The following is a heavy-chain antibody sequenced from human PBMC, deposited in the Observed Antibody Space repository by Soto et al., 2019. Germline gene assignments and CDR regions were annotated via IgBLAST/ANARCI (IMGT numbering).Heavy chain of an antibody. Sequence: QVQLVESGGGVVQPGRSLRLSCAASGVSFSNCGMHWVRQAPGKGREWVAAISSDGSDKYYSESVKGRFTISSDNSKNTLFLQMNSLRVEDTAVYYCVKGSEVARQELDYWGQGTLVTVSS. CDR1: GVSFSNCG. J-gene: IGHJ4*02. V-gene: IGHV3-30*18. CDR3: VKGSEVARQELDY. D-gene: IGHD2-15*01. CDR2: ISSDGSDK.